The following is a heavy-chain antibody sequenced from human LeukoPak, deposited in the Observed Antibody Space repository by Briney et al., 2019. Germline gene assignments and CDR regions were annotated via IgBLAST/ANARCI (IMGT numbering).Heavy chain of an antibody. CDR1: GFTSSSYA. V-gene: IGHV3-23*01. CDR3: AKDPDSSGVDY. J-gene: IGHJ4*02. Sequence: GGSLRLSCAASGFTSSSYAMNWVRQAPGKGLEWVSRISSSGGIKYYADSVKGRFTFSRDNSKSTLYLQLNSLRAEAPAGYYFAKDPDSSGVDYWGQRTLVTVSS. D-gene: IGHD6-25*01. CDR2: ISSSGGIK.